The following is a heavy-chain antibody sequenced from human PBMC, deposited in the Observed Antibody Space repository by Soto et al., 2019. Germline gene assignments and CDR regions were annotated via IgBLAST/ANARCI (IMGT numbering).Heavy chain of an antibody. V-gene: IGHV1-2*04. CDR2: INPNSGGT. CDR3: ARAPITMVRGVIAFDI. D-gene: IGHD3-10*01. CDR1: GYTFTGYY. Sequence: ASVKVSCKASGYTFTGYYMHWVRQAPGQGLEWMGWINPNSGGTNYAQKFQGWVTMTRDTSISTAYMELSRLRSDDTAVYYCARAPITMVRGVIAFDIWGQGTMVTVSS. J-gene: IGHJ3*02.